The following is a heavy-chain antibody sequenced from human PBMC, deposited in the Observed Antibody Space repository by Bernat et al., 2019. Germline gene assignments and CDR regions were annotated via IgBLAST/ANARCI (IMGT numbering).Heavy chain of an antibody. D-gene: IGHD1-1*01. CDR1: GFTFSSYG. Sequence: QVQLVESGGGVVQPGRSLRLSCAASGFTFSSYGMHWVRQAPGKGLEWVAVIWYDGSNKYYADSVKGRFTISRDNSKNTLYLQMNSLRAEDTAVYYCARDRRTHWDAFDNWGQGTMVTVSS. CDR3: ARDRRTHWDAFDN. J-gene: IGHJ3*02. CDR2: IWYDGSNK. V-gene: IGHV3-33*01.